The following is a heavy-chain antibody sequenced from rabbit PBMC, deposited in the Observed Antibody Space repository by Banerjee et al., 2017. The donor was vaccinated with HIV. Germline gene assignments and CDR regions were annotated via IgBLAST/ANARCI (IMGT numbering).Heavy chain of an antibody. CDR1: GIDFSSYG. V-gene: IGHV1S47*01. J-gene: IGHJ4*01. D-gene: IGHD6-1*01. CDR2: IYPDYGST. Sequence: QEQLVESGGGLVTLGGSLKLSCKASGIDFSSYGISWVRQAPGKGLEWIAYIYPDYGSTDYASWVNGRFTISLDNAQNTVFLQMTSLTAADTATYFCARDSADVTGYRYIYLWGPGTLVTVS. CDR3: ARDSADVTGYRYIYL.